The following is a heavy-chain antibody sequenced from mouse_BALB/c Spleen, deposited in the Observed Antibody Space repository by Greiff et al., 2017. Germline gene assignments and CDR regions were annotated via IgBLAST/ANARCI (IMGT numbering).Heavy chain of an antibody. CDR1: GFNINDYY. CDR3: ARDGNYYFDY. J-gene: IGHJ2*01. D-gene: IGHD2-1*01. CDR2: IDPENGNT. V-gene: IGHV14-1*02. Sequence: EVQLQQSGAELVRPGALVKLSCKASGFNINDYYMHWVKQRPEQGLEWIGWIDPENGNTIYDPKFQGKASITADTSSNTAYLQLSSLTSEDTAVYYCARDGNYYFDYWGQGTTLTVSS.